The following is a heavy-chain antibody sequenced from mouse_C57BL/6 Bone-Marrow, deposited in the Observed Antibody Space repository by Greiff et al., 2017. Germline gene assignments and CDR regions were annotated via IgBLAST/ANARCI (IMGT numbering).Heavy chain of an antibody. J-gene: IGHJ3*01. CDR3: ERDDYDSWFAY. CDR2: INPNNGGT. Sequence: VQLKESGPELVKPGASVKIPCKASGYTFTDYKMDWVKQSHGKGLEWIGDINPNNGGTLYNQKFKGKATLTVDKSSSTAYMELRSLTSDDTAVYYCERDDYDSWFAYWGQGTLVTVSA. V-gene: IGHV1-18*01. D-gene: IGHD2-4*01. CDR1: GYTFTDYK.